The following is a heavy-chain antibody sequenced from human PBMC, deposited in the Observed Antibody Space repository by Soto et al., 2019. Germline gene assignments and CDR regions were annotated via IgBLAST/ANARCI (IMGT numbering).Heavy chain of an antibody. Sequence: QVQLVQSGAEVKKPGSSVKVSCKASGVTFSSYTISWVRQAPGQGLEWMGRIIPILGIANYAQKFQGRVTITADKTTSTAYMELSSLRSEDTAVYYCARERGYSSWYDYWGQGTLVTVSS. J-gene: IGHJ4*02. CDR1: GVTFSSYT. D-gene: IGHD6-13*01. CDR2: IIPILGIA. V-gene: IGHV1-69*08. CDR3: ARERGYSSWYDY.